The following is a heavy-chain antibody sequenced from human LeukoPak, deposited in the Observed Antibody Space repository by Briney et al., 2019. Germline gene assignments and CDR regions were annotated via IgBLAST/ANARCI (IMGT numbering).Heavy chain of an antibody. V-gene: IGHV3-7*03. J-gene: IGHJ4*02. D-gene: IGHD3-10*02. CDR2: IKQDGSER. CDR1: GFTFSNYW. CDR3: ARTAQSSVFN. Sequence: PGGSLRLSCAASGFTFSNYWMSWVRQAPGKGLEWVANIKQDGSERYYVDSVKGRFTISRDNAKNSLYLQMNSLRAEDTAVYYCARTAQSSVFNWGQGTLVTVSS.